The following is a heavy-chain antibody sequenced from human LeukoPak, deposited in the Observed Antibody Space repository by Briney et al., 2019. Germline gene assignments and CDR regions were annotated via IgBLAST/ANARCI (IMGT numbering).Heavy chain of an antibody. CDR2: ISGSGGST. J-gene: IGHJ4*02. Sequence: GGSLRLSCAASGFTFSSYAMSWVRQAPGKGLEWVSAISGSGGSTYYADSVKGRFTNSRDNSKNTLYLQMNSLRAEDTAVYYCAKDRGLRFLEWLLSAIDFDYWGQGTLVTVSS. V-gene: IGHV3-23*01. CDR1: GFTFSSYA. D-gene: IGHD3-3*01. CDR3: AKDRGLRFLEWLLSAIDFDY.